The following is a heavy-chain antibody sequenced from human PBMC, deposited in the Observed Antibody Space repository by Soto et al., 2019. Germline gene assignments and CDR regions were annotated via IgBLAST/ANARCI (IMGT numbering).Heavy chain of an antibody. CDR3: ATVNTIFGVVIHYYYGMDV. J-gene: IGHJ6*02. Sequence: SVKVSCKASGGTFSSYAISWVRQAPGQGLEWMGGIIPIFGTANYAQKFQGRVTITADESTSTAYVELSSLRSEDTAVYYCATVNTIFGVVIHYYYGMDVWGQGTTVTVS. CDR2: IIPIFGTA. D-gene: IGHD3-3*01. CDR1: GGTFSSYA. V-gene: IGHV1-69*13.